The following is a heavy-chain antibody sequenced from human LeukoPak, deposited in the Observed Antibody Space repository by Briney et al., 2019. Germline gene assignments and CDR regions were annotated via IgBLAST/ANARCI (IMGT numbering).Heavy chain of an antibody. V-gene: IGHV3-74*01. CDR2: INNDGSST. CDR1: GFTFSSYW. J-gene: IGHJ4*02. D-gene: IGHD6-6*01. CDR3: ARDQQFAYFDY. Sequence: GRSLRLPCAASGFTFSSYWMHWVRQAPGKGLVWVSRINNDGSSTSYADSVKGRFTISRDNAKNTLYLQMNSLRAEDTAVYFCARDQQFAYFDYWGQGTLVTVSS.